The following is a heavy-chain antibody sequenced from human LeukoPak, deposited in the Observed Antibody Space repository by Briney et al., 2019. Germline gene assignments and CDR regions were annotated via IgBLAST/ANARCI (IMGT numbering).Heavy chain of an antibody. CDR2: IYYSGDT. Sequence: SETLSLTCTVSGGSINNHDWSWIRQPPGKGLEWIGYIYYSGDTNYSPSLTSRVTISLDTSKNQFSLKLSSVTAADTAVYYCARRRGNFWSDFYAFDYWGLGTLVTVSS. D-gene: IGHD3-3*01. V-gene: IGHV4-59*08. J-gene: IGHJ4*02. CDR3: ARRRGNFWSDFYAFDY. CDR1: GGSINNHD.